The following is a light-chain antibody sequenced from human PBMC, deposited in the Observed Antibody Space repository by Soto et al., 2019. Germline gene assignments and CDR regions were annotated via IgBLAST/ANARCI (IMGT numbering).Light chain of an antibody. CDR3: QKYINWPPLT. CDR2: GAS. CDR1: QSVSSK. V-gene: IGKV3-15*01. Sequence: EIVMTQSPATLSVSPGERATLSCRASQSVSSKLTWYQQKPGQPPRLLIYGASNRATGIPDRFSGSGSGTEFTLTISRLQSEDYAVYYCQKYINWPPLTFGGGTKVDI. J-gene: IGKJ4*01.